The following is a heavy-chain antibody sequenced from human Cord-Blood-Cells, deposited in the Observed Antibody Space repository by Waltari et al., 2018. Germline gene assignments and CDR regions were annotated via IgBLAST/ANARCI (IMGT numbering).Heavy chain of an antibody. V-gene: IGHV3-53*02. Sequence: EVQLVETGGGLIQPGGSLRLSCAASGFTVSSNYMSWVRQAPGKGVEWVSVIYSGGSTYYADSVKGRFTISRDNSKNTLYLQMNSLRAEDTAVYYCARDSRSSSYLDYWGQGTLVTVSS. CDR1: GFTVSSNY. D-gene: IGHD6-6*01. CDR3: ARDSRSSSYLDY. J-gene: IGHJ4*02. CDR2: IYSGGST.